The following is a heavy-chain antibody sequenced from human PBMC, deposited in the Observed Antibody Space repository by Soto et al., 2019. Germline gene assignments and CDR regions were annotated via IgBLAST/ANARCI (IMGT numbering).Heavy chain of an antibody. Sequence: QVHLVQSGAEVKKPGASVKVSRKASGYMFTKSAMHWVRQAPGQRLEWMGWISGDSGNTKYSPKLQDRVTITRDTSASTAYMELSSLRSEDTALYYCARDGVAAGNINFDYWGQGTLVTVSS. CDR3: ARDGVAAGNINFDY. D-gene: IGHD6-19*01. J-gene: IGHJ4*01. V-gene: IGHV1-3*01. CDR1: GYMFTKSA. CDR2: ISGDSGNT.